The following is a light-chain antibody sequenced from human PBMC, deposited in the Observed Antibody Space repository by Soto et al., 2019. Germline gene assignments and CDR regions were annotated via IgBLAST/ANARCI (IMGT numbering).Light chain of an antibody. J-gene: IGKJ5*01. CDR3: QQYNNWIT. CDR1: QSVSID. CDR2: GAS. V-gene: IGKV3-15*01. Sequence: EVVMTQSPATLSVSPGERATLSCRASQSVSIDLAWYQQTTGQAPRLLIYGASTRATGIPVRFSGSASGTEFTLTISSLQSEDFAVYYCQQYNNWITFGQGTRLEIK.